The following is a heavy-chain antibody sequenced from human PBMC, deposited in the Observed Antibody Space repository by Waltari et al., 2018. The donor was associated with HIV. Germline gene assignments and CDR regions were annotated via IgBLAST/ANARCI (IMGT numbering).Heavy chain of an antibody. Sequence: EVQLVGSGGGLVETGGALRLSCAASGVTCSNAWMSWVRKAPGKGLGCVGRMKIKTYGSTTYYAAPVKGRFTISRDDSKNTLYLEMTRLKTEDTAVYYCTTEWELLIPVAPWGQGTLVTVSS. J-gene: IGHJ5*02. CDR1: GVTCSNAW. CDR2: MKIKTYGSTT. V-gene: IGHV3-15*01. D-gene: IGHD1-26*01. CDR3: TTEWELLIPVAP.